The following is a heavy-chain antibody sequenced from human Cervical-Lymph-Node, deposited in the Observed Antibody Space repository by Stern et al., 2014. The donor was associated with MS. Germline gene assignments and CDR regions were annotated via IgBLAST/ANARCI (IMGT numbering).Heavy chain of an antibody. V-gene: IGHV7-4-1*02. CDR3: AREPKSMDV. Sequence: QVRLVQSGSELKKPGASVKVSCKASGYSLRRYGMNWVRQAPGQGLEWMGWINTDTGNPTYGQGFTGRFVFSLDTSVNTAYLQISSLRAEDTAVYYCAREPKSMDVWGQGTTVTVSS. CDR1: GYSLRRYG. J-gene: IGHJ6*02. CDR2: INTDTGNP.